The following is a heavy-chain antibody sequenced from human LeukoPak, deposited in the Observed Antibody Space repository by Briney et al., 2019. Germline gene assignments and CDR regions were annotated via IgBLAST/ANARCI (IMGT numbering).Heavy chain of an antibody. D-gene: IGHD5/OR15-5a*01. CDR2: IKEDGSEK. V-gene: IGHV3-7*01. Sequence: GGSLRLSCAASGFTFSSYWMSWVRQAPGKGLEWVANIKEDGSEKYYVDSVKGRFTISRDNAKNSLYLQMNSLRAEDTAVYYSERGGCSVPTTFDPWGQGTLVTVSS. CDR3: ERGGCSVPTTFDP. CDR1: GFTFSSYW. J-gene: IGHJ5*02.